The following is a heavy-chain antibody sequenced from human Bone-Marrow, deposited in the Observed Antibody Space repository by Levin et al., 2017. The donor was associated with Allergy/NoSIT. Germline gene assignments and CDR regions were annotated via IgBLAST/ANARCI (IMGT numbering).Heavy chain of an antibody. CDR3: AIYGSGNDYSAFDF. Sequence: GGSLRLSCAASGFTVSSNHMSWVRQAPGKGLEWVSLIYSGGRVYYADSVRGRFTISSDNSKNTLYLRLNDLRGEETAVYYCAIYGSGNDYSAFDFWGQGTMVTVSS. D-gene: IGHD3-10*01. J-gene: IGHJ3*01. CDR2: IYSGGRV. CDR1: GFTVSSNH. V-gene: IGHV3-53*01.